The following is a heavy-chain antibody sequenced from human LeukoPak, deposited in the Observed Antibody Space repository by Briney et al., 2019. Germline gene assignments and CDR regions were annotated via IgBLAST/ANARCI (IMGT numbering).Heavy chain of an antibody. Sequence: PSETLSLTCAVYGGSFSGYYWSWIRQPPGKGLEWIGEINHSGSTNYNPSLKSRVTISVDTSKNQFSLKLSSVTAADTAVYYCARGSSGRLLIFDYWGQGTLVTVSS. J-gene: IGHJ4*02. D-gene: IGHD6-19*01. CDR1: GGSFSGYY. CDR3: ARGSSGRLLIFDY. V-gene: IGHV4-34*01. CDR2: INHSGST.